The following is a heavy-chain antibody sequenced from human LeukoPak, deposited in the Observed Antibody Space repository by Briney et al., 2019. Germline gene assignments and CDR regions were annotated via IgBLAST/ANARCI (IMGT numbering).Heavy chain of an antibody. CDR1: GGSISSYY. CDR3: ARSQYYDFWSGYNTCDRWFDP. J-gene: IGHJ5*02. D-gene: IGHD3-3*01. Sequence: PSETLSLTCSVSGGSISSYYWSWIRQPPGKGLEWIGYIYYSGSTNYNPSLKSRVTISVDTSKNQFSLKLISVTAADTAVYYCARSQYYDFWSGYNTCDRWFDPWGQGTLVTVSS. V-gene: IGHV4-59*01. CDR2: IYYSGST.